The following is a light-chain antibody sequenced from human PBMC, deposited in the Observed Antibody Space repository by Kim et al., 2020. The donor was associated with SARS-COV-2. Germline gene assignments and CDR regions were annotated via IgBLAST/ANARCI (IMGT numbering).Light chain of an antibody. V-gene: IGKV1-5*01. CDR3: QQNSNPWT. J-gene: IGKJ1*01. CDR1: QSISGV. CDR2: DAS. Sequence: DIQMTQSPSTLSASVGDRVTITCRASQSISGVVGWYQQKPGKAPKLLIYDASSLESGVPSRFSGSGSGTDFTLIVSSLQPDDFATYYCQQNSNPWTFGQGTQVDIK.